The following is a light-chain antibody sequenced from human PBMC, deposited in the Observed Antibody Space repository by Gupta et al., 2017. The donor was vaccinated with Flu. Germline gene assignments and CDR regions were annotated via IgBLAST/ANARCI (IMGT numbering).Light chain of an antibody. CDR2: GAS. CDR3: QQEGSSPIT. Sequence: EIVLTQSPGTLSLSPGERATLSCRASQSVSSSYLAWYQQKPGQAPRLLIYGASIRATGIPDRFSGSGSGTEFTLTISRLEPEDFAVYYCQQEGSSPITFGQGTRVEIK. J-gene: IGKJ5*01. V-gene: IGKV3-20*01. CDR1: QSVSSSY.